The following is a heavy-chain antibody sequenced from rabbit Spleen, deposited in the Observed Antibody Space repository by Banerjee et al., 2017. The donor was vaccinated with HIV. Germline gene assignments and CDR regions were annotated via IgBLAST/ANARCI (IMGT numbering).Heavy chain of an antibody. D-gene: IGHD7-1*01. Sequence: QEQLEESGGDLVQPEGSLTLTCKASGLDFSSSYWICWVRQAPGKGLEWIACIYTGFGGTTYYANWASGRFTISKTSSTTVTLQMTSLTVADTAPYFCARDPGTSFSSYGMDLLGQGALVTVS. J-gene: IGHJ6*01. V-gene: IGHV1S45*01. CDR1: GLDFSSSYW. CDR2: IYTGFGGTT. CDR3: ARDPGTSFSSYGMDL.